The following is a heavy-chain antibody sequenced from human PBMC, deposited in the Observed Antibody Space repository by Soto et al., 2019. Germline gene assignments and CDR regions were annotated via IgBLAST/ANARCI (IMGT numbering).Heavy chain of an antibody. CDR2: IYYSGST. CDR3: ARLGAYYQAMDS. J-gene: IGHJ1*01. V-gene: IGHV4-59*08. CDR1: GDSISHYY. D-gene: IGHD3-22*01. Sequence: PSETLSLTCAVSGDSISHYYWSWIRQPPGKRLEWIGYIYYSGSTTYNPSLKSRVTISVDTAKNEVSLKLTSVTAADTAVYFCARLGAYYQAMDSWGQGTLVTVSS.